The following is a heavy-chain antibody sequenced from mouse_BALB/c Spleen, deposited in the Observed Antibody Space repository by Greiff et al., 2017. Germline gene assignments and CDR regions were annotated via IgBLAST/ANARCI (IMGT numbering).Heavy chain of an antibody. D-gene: IGHD2-4*01. J-gene: IGHJ2*01. CDR1: GYTFSSYW. CDR2: ILPGSGST. V-gene: IGHV1-9*01. CDR3: ANYDDDGWFDY. Sequence: VQLQQSGAELMKPGASVKISCKATGYTFSSYWIEWVKQRHGHGLEWIGEILPGSGSTNYNEKFKGKATFTADTSSNTAYMQLTSLTSEDSAVYYCANYDDDGWFDYWGQGTTLTVSS.